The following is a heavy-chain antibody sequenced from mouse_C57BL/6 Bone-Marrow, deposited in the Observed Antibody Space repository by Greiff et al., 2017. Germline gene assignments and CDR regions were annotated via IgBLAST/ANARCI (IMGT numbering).Heavy chain of an antibody. CDR3: TRGVPSFLFDV. Sequence: EVMLVESGEGLVKPGGSLKLSCAASGFTFSSYAMSWVRQTLEKRLEWVAYISSGGDYIYYADTVKGRFTISRDNARNARYLQMRSLKSEDTSMYYCTRGVPSFLFDVWGTGTTVTVSS. CDR1: GFTFSSYA. CDR2: ISSGGDYI. J-gene: IGHJ1*03. D-gene: IGHD2-14*01. V-gene: IGHV5-9-1*02.